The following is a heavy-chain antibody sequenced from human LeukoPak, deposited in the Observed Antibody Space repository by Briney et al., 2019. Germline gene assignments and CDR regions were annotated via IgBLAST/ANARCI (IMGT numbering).Heavy chain of an antibody. CDR3: ARVRETYDRNWFHP. V-gene: IGHV1-69*05. J-gene: IGHJ5*02. CDR2: IIPIFGTA. CDR1: GGTFSSYA. D-gene: IGHD3-10*01. Sequence: SAKVSCKASGGTFSSYAISWVRQAPGQGLEWMGGIIPIFGTANYAQKFQGRVTITTDESTSTAYMELSSLRSEDTAVYYCARVRETYDRNWFHPWGQGTLVTVSS.